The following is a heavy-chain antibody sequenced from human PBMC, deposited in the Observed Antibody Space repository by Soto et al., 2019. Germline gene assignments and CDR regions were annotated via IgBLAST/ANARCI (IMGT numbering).Heavy chain of an antibody. V-gene: IGHV3-48*03. CDR1: GFTFSNSE. CDR2: INYSGSNI. J-gene: IGHJ4*02. D-gene: IGHD2-21*02. CDR3: ASEALCCADCYFFEY. Sequence: PGGSLRLSCAASGFTFSNSEMFWVRQAPGKGLEWVSKINYSGSNIYYSKSVKGRFTISRDNAKNSLSLQMNSLTDEDTAIYYCASEALCCADCYFFEYWGPGTLVTVSS.